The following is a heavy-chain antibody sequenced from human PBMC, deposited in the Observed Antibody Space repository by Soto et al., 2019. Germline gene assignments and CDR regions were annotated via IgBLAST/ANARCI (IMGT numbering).Heavy chain of an antibody. J-gene: IGHJ6*01. D-gene: IGHD2-2*02. Sequence: YGPSPVNPTQTLTLTCTFSGFSLRTSGVGVGWFRQPLGQALELLALIYWDDDKRYSPCLKGMLAITNDTSKNQVVLTMTNMDPVDTATYYWAHSRAPPFACTSCYIGYGMDVWGQGTTVTVS. CDR2: IYWDDDK. CDR1: GFSLRTSGVG. V-gene: IGHV2-5*02. CDR3: AHSRAPPFACTSCYIGYGMDV.